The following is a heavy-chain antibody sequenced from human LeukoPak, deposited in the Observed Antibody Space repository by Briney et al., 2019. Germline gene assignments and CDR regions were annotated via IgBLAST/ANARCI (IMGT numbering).Heavy chain of an antibody. Sequence: PGGSLRLSCAASGFTFDDYAMHWVRQAPGKGLEWVSLISGDGYTTYYADSVKGRLTISRDNNKNSLYLQMNSLRTEDTALYYCVKVGLWFGELFDYWGQGTLVTVSS. J-gene: IGHJ4*02. CDR1: GFTFDDYA. V-gene: IGHV3-43*02. CDR2: ISGDGYTT. D-gene: IGHD3-10*01. CDR3: VKVGLWFGELFDY.